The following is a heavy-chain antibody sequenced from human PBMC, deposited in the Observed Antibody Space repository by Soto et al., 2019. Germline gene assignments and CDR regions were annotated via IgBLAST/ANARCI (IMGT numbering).Heavy chain of an antibody. D-gene: IGHD5-18*01. CDR2: IWYDGSNK. J-gene: IGHJ4*02. CDR1: GFTFSSYG. V-gene: IGHV3-33*01. CDR3: ARWDPSYVDTAMALDY. Sequence: GSLRLSCAASGFTFSSYGMHWVRQAPGKGLEWVAVIWYDGSNKYYADSVKGRFTISRDNSKNTLYLQMNSLRAEDTAVYYCARWDPSYVDTAMALDYWGQGTLVTVSS.